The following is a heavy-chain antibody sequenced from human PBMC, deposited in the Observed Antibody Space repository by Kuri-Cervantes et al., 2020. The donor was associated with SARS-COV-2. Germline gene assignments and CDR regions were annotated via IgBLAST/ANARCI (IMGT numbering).Heavy chain of an antibody. CDR3: ASDADDSSGYDYFDY. CDR2: ISYDGSNK. J-gene: IGHJ4*01. Sequence: GGSLEISCSAPGFTFSSYAMHWVRPAPGKGLEWVAVISYDGSNKYYADPVKGRFTISRDNSKNTLYLQMNSLRAEDTAVYYCASDADDSSGYDYFDYWGHGTLVTVSS. CDR1: GFTFSSYA. V-gene: IGHV3-30*04. D-gene: IGHD3-22*01.